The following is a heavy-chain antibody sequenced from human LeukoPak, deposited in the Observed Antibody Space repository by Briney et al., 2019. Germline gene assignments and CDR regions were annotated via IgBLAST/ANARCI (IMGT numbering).Heavy chain of an antibody. Sequence: GGSLRLSCAASGFTVSNHWMHWVRQAPGKGLVWVSRINSDGRRTSYADSVKGRFTISRDNAKNTLYLQMNSLRPDDTAVYYCAREVEVVPATMGAYYYYYMDVWGKGTTVTVSS. D-gene: IGHD2-2*01. CDR1: GFTVSNHW. CDR2: INSDGRRT. J-gene: IGHJ6*03. CDR3: AREVEVVPATMGAYYYYYMDV. V-gene: IGHV3-74*01.